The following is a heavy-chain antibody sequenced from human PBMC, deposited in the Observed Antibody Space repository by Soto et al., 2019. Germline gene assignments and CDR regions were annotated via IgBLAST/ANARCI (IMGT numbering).Heavy chain of an antibody. CDR2: NNPNSGGT. D-gene: IGHD6-6*01. J-gene: IGHJ6*04. CDR1: GYTFTGYY. Sequence: QVQLVQSGAEVKKPGASVKVSCKASGYTFTGYYMHWVRQAHGQVLEWMGWNNPNSGGTNYAQKFQGRVTMTRDTPISTADMELSRLRSDDTAVYYCARRDRRSSAYYYCDGMDVWGKGTTVTVSS. CDR3: ARRDRRSSAYYYCDGMDV. V-gene: IGHV1-2*02.